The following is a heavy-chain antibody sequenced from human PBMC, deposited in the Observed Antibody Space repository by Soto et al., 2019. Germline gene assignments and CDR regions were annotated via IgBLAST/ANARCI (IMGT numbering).Heavy chain of an antibody. Sequence: ASVKVSCKTSGYTFTKYGVGWVLQAPGQGLEWMGWISGSSGNANYAEKVQGRITLTTDTSTSTAYIELRSLRSDDTAVYYCAREMAGLGGEYDYWG. CDR3: AREMAGLGGEYDY. V-gene: IGHV1-18*01. D-gene: IGHD3-16*01. CDR1: GYTFTKYG. J-gene: IGHJ4*01. CDR2: ISGSSGNA.